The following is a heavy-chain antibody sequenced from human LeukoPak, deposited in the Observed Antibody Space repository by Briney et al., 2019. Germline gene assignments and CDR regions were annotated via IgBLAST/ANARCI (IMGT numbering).Heavy chain of an antibody. D-gene: IGHD2-15*01. J-gene: IGHJ2*01. CDR2: ISSSGTYI. CDR3: ARDEVMVASSPSYWFFAL. CDR1: GFTFSSYT. Sequence: GGSLRLSCAASGFTFSSYTMNWVRQAPGKGLEWVSSISSSGTYIYFADSLKGRFTISRDNVKNSLYLQMNSLRAEDTAVYYCARDEVMVASSPSYWFFALWGRGTLVTVSS. V-gene: IGHV3-21*01.